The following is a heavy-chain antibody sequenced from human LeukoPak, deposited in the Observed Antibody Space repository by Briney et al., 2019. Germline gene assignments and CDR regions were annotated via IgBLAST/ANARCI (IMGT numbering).Heavy chain of an antibody. V-gene: IGHV3-23*01. CDR1: GFTFSNSV. D-gene: IGHD2-2*01. CDR3: ARVGYCSSTSCSPYYYYGMDV. J-gene: IGHJ6*02. Sequence: GGSLRLSCATSGFTFSNSVMSWVRQAPGKGLEWVSAISGGGGSTFYADSVKGRFTISRDNAKNSLYLQMNSLRAEDTAVYYCARVGYCSSTSCSPYYYYGMDVWGQGTTVTVSS. CDR2: ISGGGGST.